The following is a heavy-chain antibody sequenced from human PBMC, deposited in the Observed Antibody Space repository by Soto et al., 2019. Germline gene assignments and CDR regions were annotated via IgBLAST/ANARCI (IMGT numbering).Heavy chain of an antibody. V-gene: IGHV4-31*03. J-gene: IGHJ6*02. D-gene: IGHD5-18*01. CDR2: IYYSGSA. Sequence: SETLSLTCTVSGGSISSGGYYWSWIRQHPGKGLEWIGYIYYSGSAYYNPSLKSRVTISVDTSKNQFSLKLSSVTAADTAVYYCARDRGYSYGYFFLDVWGQGTTVTVSS. CDR3: ARDRGYSYGYFFLDV. CDR1: GGSISSGGYY.